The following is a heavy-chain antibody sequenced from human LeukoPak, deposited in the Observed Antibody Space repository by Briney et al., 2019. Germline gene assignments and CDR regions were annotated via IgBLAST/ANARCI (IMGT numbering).Heavy chain of an antibody. Sequence: GGSLRLSCAASGFTFSTYWMTWVRQAPGKGLEWISYIDTSSSTMYYADSVMGRFTISRDNAKESLYLQMNSLRDEDTAVYYCAREDDSWGPNNPDLWGQGTMVTVSS. D-gene: IGHD7-27*01. CDR1: GFTFSTYW. CDR2: IDTSSSTM. CDR3: AREDDSWGPNNPDL. J-gene: IGHJ3*01. V-gene: IGHV3-48*02.